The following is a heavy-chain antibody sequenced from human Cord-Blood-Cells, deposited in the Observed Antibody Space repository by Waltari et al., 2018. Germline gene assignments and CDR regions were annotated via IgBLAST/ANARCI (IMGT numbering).Heavy chain of an antibody. D-gene: IGHD2-2*01. CDR3: ARGCSSTSCYDAFDI. CDR1: GYTFTGYY. V-gene: IGHV1-2*06. Sequence: QVQLVQSGAEVKKHGASVKVSCKASGYTFTGYYMHWVRQAPGQGLEWMGRINPNSGGTNYAQKFQSRVTMTRDTSISTAYMELSRLRSDDTAVYYCARGCSSTSCYDAFDIWGQGTMVTVSS. J-gene: IGHJ3*02. CDR2: INPNSGGT.